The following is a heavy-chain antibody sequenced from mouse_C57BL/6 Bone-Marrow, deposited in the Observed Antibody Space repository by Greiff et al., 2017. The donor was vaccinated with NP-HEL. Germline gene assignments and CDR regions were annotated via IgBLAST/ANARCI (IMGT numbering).Heavy chain of an antibody. CDR3: ARGRSHY. CDR1: GYAFTNYL. J-gene: IGHJ2*01. V-gene: IGHV1-54*01. CDR2: INPGSGGT. Sequence: QVQLQQSGAELVRPGTSVKVSCKASGYAFTNYLIEWVKQRPGQGLEWIGVINPGSGGTNYTEKFKGKATLTADKSSSTAYMQLSSLTSEDSAVYFCARGRSHYWGQGTTLTVSS.